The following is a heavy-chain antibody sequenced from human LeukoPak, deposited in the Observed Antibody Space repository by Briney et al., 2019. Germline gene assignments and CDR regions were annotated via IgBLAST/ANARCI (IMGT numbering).Heavy chain of an antibody. CDR1: GYIFTNYW. D-gene: IGHD6-6*01. V-gene: IGHV5-51*03. CDR2: IYPGDSDT. CDR3: ARLGPAPPPSSSFFDY. Sequence: KPGESLTISCKGSGYIFTNYWITWVRQMPGKGLEWMGIIYPGDSDTRYSPSFQGQVTISVDKSISTAYLQWSSLKASDTAMYYCARLGPAPPPSSSFFDYWGQGTLVTVSS. J-gene: IGHJ4*02.